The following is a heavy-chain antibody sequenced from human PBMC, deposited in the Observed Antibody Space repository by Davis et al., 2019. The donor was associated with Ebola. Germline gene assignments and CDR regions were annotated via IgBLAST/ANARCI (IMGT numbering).Heavy chain of an antibody. CDR1: GGTFSSYA. V-gene: IGHV1-69*06. CDR3: AGEYSSSWYRTFDY. CDR2: IIPIFGTA. Sequence: SVKVSCKASGGTFSSYAISWVRQAPGQGLEWMGGIIPIFGTANYAQKFQGRVTITADKSTSTAYMELNSLRSEDTAVYYCAGEYSSSWYRTFDYWGQGTLVTVSS. D-gene: IGHD6-13*01. J-gene: IGHJ4*02.